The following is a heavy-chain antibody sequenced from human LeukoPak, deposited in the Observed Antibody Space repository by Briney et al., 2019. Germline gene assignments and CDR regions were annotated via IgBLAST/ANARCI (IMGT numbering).Heavy chain of an antibody. CDR1: GDSINSRAYY. CDR2: VFNTGTT. CDR3: ARMDPRVWYGFDY. D-gene: IGHD2-8*01. V-gene: IGHV4-39*07. J-gene: IGHJ4*02. Sequence: PSETLSLACTVSGDSINSRAYYWGWIRQPPGKGLEWIGSVFNTGTTYYNLSLKSRVTISVDTSKNQFSLKLSSVTAADTAVYYCARMDPRVWYGFDYWGQGTLVTVSS.